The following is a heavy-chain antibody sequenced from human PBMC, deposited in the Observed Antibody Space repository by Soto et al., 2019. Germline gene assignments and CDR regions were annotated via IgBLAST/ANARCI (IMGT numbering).Heavy chain of an antibody. CDR2: ILYDGSNK. D-gene: IGHD1-1*01. Sequence: QVQLVESGGGVVQPGTSLRLSCAASGFTFSNYGMHWVRQTPGKGLEWVALILYDGSNKYYADSVKGRFNIFRDNSKNTLYLQVSSLRAEDTAVYYCAKSRDAYNFYFYYGMDVWGQGTSVTVSS. CDR3: AKSRDAYNFYFYYGMDV. J-gene: IGHJ6*02. V-gene: IGHV3-30*18. CDR1: GFTFSNYG.